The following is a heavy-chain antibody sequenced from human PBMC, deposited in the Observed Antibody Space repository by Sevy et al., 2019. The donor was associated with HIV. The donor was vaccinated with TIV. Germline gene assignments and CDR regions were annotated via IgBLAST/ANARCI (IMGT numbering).Heavy chain of an antibody. J-gene: IGHJ4*02. V-gene: IGHV3-21*01. CDR1: GFTFTSYT. CDR2: ISYSGEYI. Sequence: GGSLRLSCAASGFTFTSYTMNWVRQAPGKGLEWVSSISYSGEYIYYADSVNGRFTISRDNAKNSLYLQMNSLRVEDTAVYYCARDEGVYDPFDYWGQGTLVTVSS. CDR3: ARDEGVYDPFDY. D-gene: IGHD2-8*01.